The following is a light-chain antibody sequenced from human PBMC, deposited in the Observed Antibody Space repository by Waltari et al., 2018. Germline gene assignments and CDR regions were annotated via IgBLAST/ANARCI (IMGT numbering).Light chain of an antibody. J-gene: IGLJ2*01. Sequence: QSALTQPASVSGSPGQSITIPCTGISIAVGGDDSLPWYEDHPAQAPNVIIYDVNKRPSGVSDRFSGSKSGNTASLTISGLQAEDEATFYCSSQSTNNGVIFGGGTKVTVL. CDR1: SIAVGGDDS. CDR2: DVN. V-gene: IGLV2-14*03. CDR3: SSQSTNNGVI.